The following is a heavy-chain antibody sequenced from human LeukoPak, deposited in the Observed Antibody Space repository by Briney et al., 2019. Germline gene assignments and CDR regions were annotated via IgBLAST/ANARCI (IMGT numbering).Heavy chain of an antibody. J-gene: IGHJ4*02. D-gene: IGHD3-16*02. V-gene: IGHV3-49*04. CDR3: TRDKMITFGGVIALFDY. CDR1: GFTFGDYA. CDR2: IRSEAYGGTT. Sequence: GGSLRLSCTASGFTFGDYAMSWVRQAPGKGLEWVGFIRSEAYGGTTEYAASVKGRFTISRDDSKSIAYLQMNSLKTEDTAVYYCTRDKMITFGGVIALFDYWGQGTLVTVSS.